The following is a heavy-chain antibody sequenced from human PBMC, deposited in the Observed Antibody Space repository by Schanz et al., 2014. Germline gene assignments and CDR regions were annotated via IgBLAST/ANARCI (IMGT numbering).Heavy chain of an antibody. Sequence: QVQLVQSWPDVKKPGASVKVSCQASGYTLKDHAMHWVRHSPGQSLEWLGWINPANGNTHYSPRLNGRVSISSDTAASTVYLHFSSLKSDDTAVDDCARDLIAAAESWFDPWGQGNLVAVSA. CDR2: INPANGNT. CDR1: GYTLKDHA. D-gene: IGHD6-13*01. J-gene: IGHJ5*02. CDR3: ARDLIAAAESWFDP. V-gene: IGHV1-3*01.